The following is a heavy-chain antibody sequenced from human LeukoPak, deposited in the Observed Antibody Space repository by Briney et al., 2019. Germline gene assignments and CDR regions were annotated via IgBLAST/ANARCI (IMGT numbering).Heavy chain of an antibody. V-gene: IGHV3-30*18. Sequence: PGGSLRLSCAASGFTFSSYGMHWVRQAPGKGLEWVAVISYDGSNKYCADSVKGRFTISRDNSKNTLYLQMNSLRAEDTAVYYCAKETYYYDSSGYFKYYFDYWGQGTLVTVSS. CDR3: AKETYYYDSSGYFKYYFDY. CDR1: GFTFSSYG. D-gene: IGHD3-22*01. J-gene: IGHJ4*02. CDR2: ISYDGSNK.